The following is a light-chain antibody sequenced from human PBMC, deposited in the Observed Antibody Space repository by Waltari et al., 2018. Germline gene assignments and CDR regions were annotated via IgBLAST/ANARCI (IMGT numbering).Light chain of an antibody. J-gene: IGKJ2*01. Sequence: EIVLTQSPGTLSLSPGARATLSCRASQSVSSSFLAWYQQKPGQAPRLLMYASSTRATGVPDRFSGRGSGTDFTLTISRLEPEDFAVYYCQQYSNSPPDTFGPGTRLEIK. V-gene: IGKV3-20*01. CDR1: QSVSSSF. CDR3: QQYSNSPPDT. CDR2: ASS.